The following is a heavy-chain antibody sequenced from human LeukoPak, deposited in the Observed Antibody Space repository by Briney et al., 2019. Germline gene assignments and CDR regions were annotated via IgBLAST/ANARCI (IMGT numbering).Heavy chain of an antibody. D-gene: IGHD4-17*01. CDR2: ISGSGGTT. CDR1: GFTVSSNY. J-gene: IGHJ4*02. V-gene: IGHV3-23*01. CDR3: AKERRLTTAFDY. Sequence: PGGSLRLSCAASGFTVSSNYMSWVRQAPGKGLEWVSDISGSGGTTHYADSVKGRFTISRDNSKSVLSLQMNSLRAEDTAVYYCAKERRLTTAFDYWGQGTLVTVSS.